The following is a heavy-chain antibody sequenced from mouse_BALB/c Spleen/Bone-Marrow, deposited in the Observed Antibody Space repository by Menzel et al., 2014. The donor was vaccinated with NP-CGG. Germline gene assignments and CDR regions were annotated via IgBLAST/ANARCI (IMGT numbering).Heavy chain of an antibody. J-gene: IGHJ4*01. CDR3: ARDGNYAMGY. CDR1: GYTFTEDT. V-gene: IGHV1-22*01. CDR2: INPNNGGT. D-gene: IGHD2-1*01. Sequence: EVQLQQSGPELVKPGASVKISCKTSGYTFTEDTMHWVKQSHGKSLEWVGVINPNNGGTTYKQKFKDKAALTVDKSSSTAYMELRSLTSEDSAVYYCARDGNYAMGYWGQGTSVTVSS.